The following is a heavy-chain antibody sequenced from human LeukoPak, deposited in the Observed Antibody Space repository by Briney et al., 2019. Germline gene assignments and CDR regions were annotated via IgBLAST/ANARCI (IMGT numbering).Heavy chain of an antibody. CDR2: IYSGGST. Sequence: GGSLRLSCAASGLTGSLNDVSWVRQAPGKGLEWVSVIYSGGSTYYADSVKGRFTISRDNSKNTLYLQMNSLRAEDTAVYYCAREIAAAGTWGRDYYYGMDVWGQGTTVTVSS. CDR3: AREIAAAGTWGRDYYYGMDV. D-gene: IGHD6-13*01. V-gene: IGHV3-53*01. J-gene: IGHJ6*02. CDR1: GLTGSLND.